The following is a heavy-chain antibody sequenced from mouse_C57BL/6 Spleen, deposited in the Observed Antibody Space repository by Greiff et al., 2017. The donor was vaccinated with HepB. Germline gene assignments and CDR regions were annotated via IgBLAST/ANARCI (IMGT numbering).Heavy chain of an antibody. J-gene: IGHJ4*01. V-gene: IGHV7-3*01. CDR2: IRNKANGYTT. D-gene: IGHD4-1*01. CDR3: ARTLTGTDAMDD. CDR1: GFTFTDYY. Sequence: DVHLVESGGGLVQPGGSLSLSCAASGFTFTDYYMSWVRQPPGKALEWLGFIRNKANGYTTEYSASVKGRFTISRDNSQSILYLQRNALRAEDSATYYCARTLTGTDAMDDWGQGTSVTVSS.